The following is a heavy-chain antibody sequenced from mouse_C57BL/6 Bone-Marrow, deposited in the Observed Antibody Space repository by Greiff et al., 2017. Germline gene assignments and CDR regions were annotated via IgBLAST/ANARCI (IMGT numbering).Heavy chain of an antibody. V-gene: IGHV1-11*01. CDR1: GFTFTDHI. Sequence: VQLQQSGAELASPGASVTLSCKASGFTFTDHIMNWVKKRPGQGLEWIGRIYPVSGETNYNQQFMGKATFTVNRSSSTLYMVLNSLTSEDPAVYYCGRTTTVVAEGYAMDYWGQGTSVTVSS. D-gene: IGHD1-1*01. CDR3: GRTTTVVAEGYAMDY. CDR2: IYPVSGET. J-gene: IGHJ4*01.